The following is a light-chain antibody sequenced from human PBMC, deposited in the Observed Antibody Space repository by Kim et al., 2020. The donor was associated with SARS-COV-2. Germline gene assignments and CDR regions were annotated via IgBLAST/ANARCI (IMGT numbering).Light chain of an antibody. CDR3: SSYTSSSTWV. V-gene: IGLV2-14*04. J-gene: IGLJ3*02. CDR1: SGDVGGYNY. Sequence: GQSITLSCTGTSGDVGGYNYVSWYQQHPGKAPQLRIYDVSKRPSGVSNRFSGSKSGNTASLTSSGLQAEDGADYYCSSYTSSSTWVFGGGTQLTVL. CDR2: DVS.